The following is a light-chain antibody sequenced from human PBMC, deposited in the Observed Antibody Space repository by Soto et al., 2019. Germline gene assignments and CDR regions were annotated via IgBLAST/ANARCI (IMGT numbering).Light chain of an antibody. Sequence: DIQMTQSPSTLSASVGDRVTITCRASQSISSWLAWYQQKPGKAPKLLIYDASSLESGVPSRFSGSGSGTEFILTSSRLQADDFATYYCQQYNSYWTFGQGTKVEIK. J-gene: IGKJ1*01. CDR2: DAS. V-gene: IGKV1-5*01. CDR1: QSISSW. CDR3: QQYNSYWT.